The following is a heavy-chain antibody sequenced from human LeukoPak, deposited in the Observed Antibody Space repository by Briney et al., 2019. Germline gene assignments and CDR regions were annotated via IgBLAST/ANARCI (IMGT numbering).Heavy chain of an antibody. V-gene: IGHV3-23*01. CDR1: GFTFSSYA. D-gene: IGHD3-22*01. CDR3: AIMHGYYDGSGFWVQ. J-gene: IGHJ4*02. CDR2: ISPSGDRT. Sequence: PGGFLRLSCAASGFTFSSYAMSWVRQAPGKGLEWVSFISPSGDRTSNADSVEGRFTISRDNTRNTLYLQMNSLRDEDTGVYYCAIMHGYYDGSGFWVQWGQGTLVTVSS.